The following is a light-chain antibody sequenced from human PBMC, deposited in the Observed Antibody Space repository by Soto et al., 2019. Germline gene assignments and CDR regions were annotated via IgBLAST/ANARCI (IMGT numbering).Light chain of an antibody. CDR1: QSVYSY. CDR3: QERSNWPLIT. V-gene: IGKV3-11*01. CDR2: DAS. Sequence: EIVLTQSPATLSLSPGERATLSCRASQSVYSYLAWYQQKPGQAPRLLIYDASNRATGIPARFSGSGSGTDFTLTISSLEPEDFAVYYCQERSNWPLITFGQGTRLEIK. J-gene: IGKJ5*01.